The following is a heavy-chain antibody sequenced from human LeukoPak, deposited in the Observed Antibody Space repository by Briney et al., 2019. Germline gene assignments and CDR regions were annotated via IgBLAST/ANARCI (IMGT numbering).Heavy chain of an antibody. CDR2: ISGSGGST. CDR3: ARKSASGNYPLDY. J-gene: IGHJ4*02. D-gene: IGHD3-10*01. CDR1: GFTFGSYA. Sequence: GGSLRLSCAASGFTFGSYAMSWVRQAPGKGLEWVSAISGSGGSTYYADSVKGRFTTSRDNAKNTVFLQMSSLRAEDTALYYCARKSASGNYPLDYWGQGTLVTVSS. V-gene: IGHV3-23*01.